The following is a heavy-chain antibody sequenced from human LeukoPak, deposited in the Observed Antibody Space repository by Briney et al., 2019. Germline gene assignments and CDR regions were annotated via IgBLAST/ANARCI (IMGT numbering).Heavy chain of an antibody. CDR2: ISYDGSNK. CDR3: AKSGYNRFDY. Sequence: GRSLRLSCAASGFTFNNYGMHWVRQAPGKGLECMAIISYDGSNKYYADSVKGRFTISRDNSKNTLYLQMNSLRAEDTAVYYCAKSGYNRFDYWGQGTLVTVSS. D-gene: IGHD5-24*01. CDR1: GFTFNNYG. V-gene: IGHV3-30*18. J-gene: IGHJ4*02.